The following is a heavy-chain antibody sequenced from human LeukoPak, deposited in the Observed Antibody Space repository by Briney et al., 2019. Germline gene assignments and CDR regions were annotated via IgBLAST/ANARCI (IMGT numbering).Heavy chain of an antibody. CDR2: ISYDGSNK. J-gene: IGHJ4*02. Sequence: PGGSLRLSCAASGFTFSGSSVHWVRQAPGKGLEWVAVISYDGSNKYYADSVKGRFTISRDNSKNTLYLQMNSLRAEDTAVYYCASTRSIAAAAYYFDYWGQGTLVTVSS. CDR1: GFTFSGSS. CDR3: ASTRSIAAAAYYFDY. D-gene: IGHD6-13*01. V-gene: IGHV3-30-3*01.